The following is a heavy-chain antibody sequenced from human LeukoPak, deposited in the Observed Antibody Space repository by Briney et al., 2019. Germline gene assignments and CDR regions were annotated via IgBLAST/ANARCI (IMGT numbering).Heavy chain of an antibody. D-gene: IGHD3-22*01. CDR1: GFTFSDYY. J-gene: IGHJ5*02. CDR2: ISSSGSTI. Sequence: PGGSLRLSCAASGFTFSDYYMSWIRQAPGKGLEWVSYISSSGSTIYYADSVKGRFTISRDNAKNSLYLQMNSLRAEDTAVYYCARPRYVYDSSGYYLNWFDPWGQGTLVTVSS. CDR3: ARPRYVYDSSGYYLNWFDP. V-gene: IGHV3-11*04.